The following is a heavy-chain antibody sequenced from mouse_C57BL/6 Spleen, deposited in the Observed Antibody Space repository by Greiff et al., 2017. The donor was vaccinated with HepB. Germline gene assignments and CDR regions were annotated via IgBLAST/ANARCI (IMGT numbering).Heavy chain of an antibody. Sequence: QVQLKESGPELVKPGASVKISCKASGYAFSSSWMNWVKQRPGKGLEWIGRIYPGDGDTNYNGKFKGKATLTADKSSSTAYMQLSSLTSEDSAVYFCAREGGSSSFAYWGQGTLVTVSA. D-gene: IGHD1-1*01. CDR1: GYAFSSSW. CDR2: IYPGDGDT. J-gene: IGHJ3*01. CDR3: AREGGSSSFAY. V-gene: IGHV1-82*01.